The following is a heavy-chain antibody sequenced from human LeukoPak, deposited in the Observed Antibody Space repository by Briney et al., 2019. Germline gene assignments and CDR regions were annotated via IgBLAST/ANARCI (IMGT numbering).Heavy chain of an antibody. CDR1: AFTFSSYS. CDR2: ISSSGSYI. D-gene: IGHD4-17*01. CDR3: ARGRTVTTFVFIRVYDY. V-gene: IGHV3-21*01. J-gene: IGHJ4*02. Sequence: GGSLRLSCAASAFTFSSYSMNWVRQAPGKGLEWVSSISSSGSYIYYADSVKGRFTISRDNAKNSLYLQMNSLRAEDTAVYYCARGRTVTTFVFIRVYDYWGQGTLVTVSS.